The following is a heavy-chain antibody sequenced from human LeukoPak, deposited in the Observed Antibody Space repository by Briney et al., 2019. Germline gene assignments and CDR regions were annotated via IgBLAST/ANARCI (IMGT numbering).Heavy chain of an antibody. D-gene: IGHD3/OR15-3a*01. CDR2: IYYSGNT. Sequence: PSETLSPTCTVSGVSISSSNSYWDWIRQPPGKGLEWIGSIYYSGNTYYNASLKSQVSISIDTSKNQFSLRLTSVTAADTAVYYCARQTGSGLFILPGGQGTLVTVSS. J-gene: IGHJ4*02. V-gene: IGHV4-39*01. CDR3: ARQTGSGLFILP. CDR1: GVSISSSNSY.